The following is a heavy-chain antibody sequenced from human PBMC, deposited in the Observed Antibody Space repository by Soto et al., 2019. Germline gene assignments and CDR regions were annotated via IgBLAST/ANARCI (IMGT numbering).Heavy chain of an antibody. Sequence: QVTLKESGPVLVKPTETLTLTCTVSGISLNNERVGVSWISQSPGKALEWLADIFSNDEKSYSTFLRNRLTISKDTSRGQVFLIMTNMDPVDTGTYFCARAIFRLGYCGSTRCYELDYWGQGTTVTVSS. CDR1: GISLNNERVG. J-gene: IGHJ4*02. CDR3: ARAIFRLGYCGSTRCYELDY. D-gene: IGHD2-2*01. V-gene: IGHV2-26*01. CDR2: IFSNDEK.